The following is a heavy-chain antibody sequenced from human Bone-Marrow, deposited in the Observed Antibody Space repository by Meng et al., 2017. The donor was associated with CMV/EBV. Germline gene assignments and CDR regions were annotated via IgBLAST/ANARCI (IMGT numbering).Heavy chain of an antibody. V-gene: IGHV3-23*01. CDR2: ISGSGGST. CDR3: AKGIGYLVIPDY. J-gene: IGHJ4*02. CDR1: GFTFSSYA. D-gene: IGHD3-9*01. Sequence: GGYLRLSCAASGFTFSSYAMSWVRQAPGKGLEWVSAISGSGGSTYYADSVKGRFTISRDNSKNTLYLQMNSLRAEDTAVYYCAKGIGYLVIPDYWGQGTLVTVSS.